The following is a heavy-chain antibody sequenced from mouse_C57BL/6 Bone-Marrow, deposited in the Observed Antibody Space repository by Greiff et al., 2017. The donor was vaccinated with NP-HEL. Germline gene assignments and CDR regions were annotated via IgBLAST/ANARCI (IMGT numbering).Heavy chain of an antibody. Sequence: VHVKQSGPELVKPGASVKISCKASGYSFTDYNMNWVKQSNGKSLEWIGVINPNYGTTSYNQKFKGKATLTVDQSSSTAYMQLNSLTSEDSAVYYCASSNGSSYPFDYWGQGTTLTVSS. CDR1: GYSFTDYN. V-gene: IGHV1-39*01. J-gene: IGHJ2*01. CDR2: INPNYGTT. CDR3: ASSNGSSYPFDY. D-gene: IGHD1-1*01.